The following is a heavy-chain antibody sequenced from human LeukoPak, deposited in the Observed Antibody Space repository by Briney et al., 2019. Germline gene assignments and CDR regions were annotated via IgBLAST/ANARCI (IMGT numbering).Heavy chain of an antibody. Sequence: PSETLSLTCGVYGGSFSGYLWNWIRQPPGKGLEWLGEINHSGSANYHPSLKSRVTISVDTSKNRFSLKLSSVTAADTAVYYCARGRSDYLRYYFDHWGQGTLVTVSS. J-gene: IGHJ4*02. CDR2: INHSGSA. D-gene: IGHD3-22*01. CDR3: ARGRSDYLRYYFDH. V-gene: IGHV4-34*01. CDR1: GGSFSGYL.